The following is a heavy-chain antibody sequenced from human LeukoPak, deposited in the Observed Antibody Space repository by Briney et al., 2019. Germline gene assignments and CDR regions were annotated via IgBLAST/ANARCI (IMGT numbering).Heavy chain of an antibody. J-gene: IGHJ4*02. V-gene: IGHV3-33*01. CDR2: IWYDGSNK. CDR1: GFTFSSYG. Sequence: GGSLRLSCAASGFTFSSYGMHWVRRAPGKGLEWVAVIWYDGSNKYYADSVKGRFTISRDNSKNTLYLQMNSLRAEDTAVYYCARDGLPYYDILTGYSIAPIDYWGQGTLVTVSS. D-gene: IGHD3-9*01. CDR3: ARDGLPYYDILTGYSIAPIDY.